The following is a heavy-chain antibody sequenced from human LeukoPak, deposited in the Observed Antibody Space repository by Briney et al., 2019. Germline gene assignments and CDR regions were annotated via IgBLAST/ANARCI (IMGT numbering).Heavy chain of an antibody. D-gene: IGHD3/OR15-3a*01. CDR2: IYYSGST. V-gene: IGHV4-39*01. CDR3: ARQTGSGLFILP. CDR1: DGSISSNSYY. J-gene: IGHJ4*02. Sequence: SETLSLTCTVSDGSISSNSYYWGWIRQPPGKGLEWIANIYYSGSTNYNPSLKSRVTISVDTSKNQFSLKLSSVTAADTAVYYCARQTGSGLFILPGGQGTLVTVSS.